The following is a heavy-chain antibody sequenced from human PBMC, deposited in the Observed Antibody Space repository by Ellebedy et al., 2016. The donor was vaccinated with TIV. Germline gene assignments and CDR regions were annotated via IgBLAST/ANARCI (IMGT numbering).Heavy chain of an antibody. CDR2: INPNTGDT. Sequence: ASVKVSXKASGYPFTDFYMHWVRQTPRQGLEWMAWINPNTGDTAYSQKFRGRVTLTMDTSISTVYMELSSLRSEDTAVYYCRCGGDTFDIWGQGTMVTVSS. CDR1: GYPFTDFY. CDR3: RCGGDTFDI. V-gene: IGHV1-2*02. J-gene: IGHJ3*02. D-gene: IGHD2-21*02.